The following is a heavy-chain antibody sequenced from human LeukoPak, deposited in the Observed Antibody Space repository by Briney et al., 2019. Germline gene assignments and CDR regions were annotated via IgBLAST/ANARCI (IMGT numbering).Heavy chain of an antibody. V-gene: IGHV3-33*06. CDR1: GFTISSYG. CDR3: AKDSAYSNYFDY. J-gene: IGHJ4*02. D-gene: IGHD4-11*01. Sequence: GRSLRLSCAASGFTISSYGMHWVRQAPGKGLEWVAVIWYGGSNKYYADSVKGRFTISRDNSKNTLYLQMNSLRAEDTAVYYCAKDSAYSNYFDYWGQGTLVTVSS. CDR2: IWYGGSNK.